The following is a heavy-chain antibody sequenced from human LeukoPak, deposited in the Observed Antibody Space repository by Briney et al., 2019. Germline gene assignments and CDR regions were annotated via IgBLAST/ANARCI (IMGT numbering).Heavy chain of an antibody. J-gene: IGHJ5*02. Sequence: ASVKVSCKASGHTFTSYAMHWVRQAPGQRLEWMGWINAGNGNTKYSQKFQGRVTITRDTSASTAYMELSSLRSEDTAVYYCARDRSSGWEGNWFDPWGQGTLVTVSS. CDR2: INAGNGNT. CDR1: GHTFTSYA. V-gene: IGHV1-3*01. D-gene: IGHD6-19*01. CDR3: ARDRSSGWEGNWFDP.